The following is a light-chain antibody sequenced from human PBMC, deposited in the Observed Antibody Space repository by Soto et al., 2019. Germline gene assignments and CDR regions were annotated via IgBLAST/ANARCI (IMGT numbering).Light chain of an antibody. J-gene: IGLJ1*01. CDR1: SSDVGGYNY. CDR2: DVS. Sequence: QSVLTQPRSVSGSPGQSVTISCTGTSSDVGGYNYVSWYQQHPGKAPKLMIYDVSKRPSGVPDRFSGSKSGNTASLTISGLQSEDEADYYCCSYAGSPLYVFGTGTKVTV. CDR3: CSYAGSPLYV. V-gene: IGLV2-11*01.